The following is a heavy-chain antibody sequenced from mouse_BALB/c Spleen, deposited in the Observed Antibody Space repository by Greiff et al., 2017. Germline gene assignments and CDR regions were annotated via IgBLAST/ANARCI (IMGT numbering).Heavy chain of an antibody. Sequence: EVQGVESGGGLVKPGGSLKLSCAASGFAFSSYDMSWVRQTPEKRLEWVAYISSGGGSTYYPDTVKGRFTISRDNAKNTLYLQMSSLKSEDTAMYYCAREGYGSYYFDYWGQGTTLTVSS. V-gene: IGHV5-12-1*01. CDR1: GFAFSSYD. CDR2: ISSGGGST. D-gene: IGHD2-2*01. CDR3: AREGYGSYYFDY. J-gene: IGHJ2*01.